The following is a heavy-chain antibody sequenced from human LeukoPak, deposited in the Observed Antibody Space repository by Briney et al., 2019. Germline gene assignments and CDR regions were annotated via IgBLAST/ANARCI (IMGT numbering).Heavy chain of an antibody. J-gene: IGHJ5*02. V-gene: IGHV1-8*02. CDR2: INPDSGNT. CDR1: GFTFTGYY. CDR3: ARGGRFGELLFDP. Sequence: ASVKVSCKTSGFTFTGYYIHWVRQAPGQGFEWIGWINPDSGNTGYAQKFQGRVTMTRNTSISTAYMELSSLRSEDTAVYYCARGGRFGELLFDPWGQGTLVTVSS. D-gene: IGHD3-10*01.